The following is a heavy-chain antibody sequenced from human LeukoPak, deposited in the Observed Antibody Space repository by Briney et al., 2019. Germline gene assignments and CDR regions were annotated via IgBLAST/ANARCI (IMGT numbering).Heavy chain of an antibody. CDR2: INHSGST. V-gene: IGHV4-34*01. Sequence: SETLSLTCAVYGGSFSGYYWSWIRQPPGKGLEWIGEINHSGSTNYNPSLKSRVTISVDTSKNQFSLKLSSVTAADTAVYYCARFPHNYDSPLSWGQGTLVTVSS. D-gene: IGHD5-12*01. CDR3: ARFPHNYDSPLS. CDR1: GGSFSGYY. J-gene: IGHJ4*02.